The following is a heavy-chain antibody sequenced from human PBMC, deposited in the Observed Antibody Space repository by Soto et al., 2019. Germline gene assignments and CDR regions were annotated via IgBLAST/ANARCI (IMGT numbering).Heavy chain of an antibody. CDR2: IYHSGST. J-gene: IGHJ4*02. CDR1: GGSISNYY. CDR3: ARVPVP. Sequence: SETLSLTCTVSGGSISNYYCSWFRQPPGKGLEWIGYIYHSGSTYYNPSLKSRVTISVDRSKNQFSLKLSSVTAADTAVYYCARVPVPRGQGTLVTVSS. V-gene: IGHV4-59*12.